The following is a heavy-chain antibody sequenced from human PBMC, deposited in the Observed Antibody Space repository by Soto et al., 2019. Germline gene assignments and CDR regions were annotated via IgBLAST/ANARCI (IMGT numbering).Heavy chain of an antibody. CDR1: GGSFSGYY. D-gene: IGHD2-21*02. CDR3: ASTVVVTARPFDY. CDR2: INHSGST. Sequence: PSETLSLTCAVYGGSFSGYYWSWIRQPPGKGLEWIGEINHSGSTNYNPSLKSRVTISVDTSKNQFSLKLSSVTAADTAVYYCASTVVVTARPFDYWGQGTLVTV. J-gene: IGHJ4*02. V-gene: IGHV4-34*01.